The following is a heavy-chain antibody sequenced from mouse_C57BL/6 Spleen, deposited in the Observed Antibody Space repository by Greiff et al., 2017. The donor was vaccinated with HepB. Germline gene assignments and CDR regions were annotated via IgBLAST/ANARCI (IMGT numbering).Heavy chain of an antibody. CDR1: GYTFTSYW. Sequence: VQLQQPGAELVMPGASVKLSCKASGYTFTSYWMHWVKQRPGQGLEWIGEIDPSDSYTNYNQKFKGKSTLTVDKSSSTAYMQLSSLTSEDSAVYYCARISGYGSPFDYWCQGTTLTVSS. CDR3: ARISGYGSPFDY. J-gene: IGHJ2*01. V-gene: IGHV1-69*01. CDR2: IDPSDSYT. D-gene: IGHD1-1*01.